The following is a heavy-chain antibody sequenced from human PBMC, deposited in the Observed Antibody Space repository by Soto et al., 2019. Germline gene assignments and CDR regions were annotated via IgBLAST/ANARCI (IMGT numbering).Heavy chain of an antibody. Sequence: PSETLSLTCAVYGGSFSGYYWSWIRQPPGKGLEWIGEINHSGSTNYNPSLKSRVTISVDTSKDQFSLKLSSVTAADTAVYYCARTPLPYYYDSSGYHPPAYGMDVWGQGTTVTVSS. V-gene: IGHV4-34*01. CDR2: INHSGST. CDR3: ARTPLPYYYDSSGYHPPAYGMDV. J-gene: IGHJ6*02. D-gene: IGHD3-22*01. CDR1: GGSFSGYY.